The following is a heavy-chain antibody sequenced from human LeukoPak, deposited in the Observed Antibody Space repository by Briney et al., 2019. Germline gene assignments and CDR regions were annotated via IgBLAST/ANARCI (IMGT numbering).Heavy chain of an antibody. D-gene: IGHD6-19*01. CDR3: AKDNRRHYTSGPNPDSLH. CDR2: ISRNSGSI. CDR1: GFTFSSYA. J-gene: IGHJ4*02. Sequence: GGSLRLSCAAPGFTFSSYAMHWVRQPPGKGLEWVSGISRNSGSIDYADSVKGRFTISRDNAKNSLYLQMNSLRVEDTAFYYCAKDNRRHYTSGPNPDSLHWGQGALVTVSS. V-gene: IGHV3-9*01.